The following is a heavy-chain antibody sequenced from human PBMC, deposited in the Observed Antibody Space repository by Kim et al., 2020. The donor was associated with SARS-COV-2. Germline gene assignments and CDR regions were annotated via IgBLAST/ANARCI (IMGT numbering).Heavy chain of an antibody. D-gene: IGHD6-6*01. V-gene: IGHV4-39*01. CDR3: ARGVEYSICWISWFDP. CDR1: GGSISSSSYY. Sequence: SETLSLTCTVSGGSISSSSYYWGWIRQPPGKGLEWIGSIYYSGSTYYNPSLKSRVTISVDTSKNQFSLKLSSVTAADTAVYYCARGVEYSICWISWFDP. CDR2: IYYSGST. J-gene: IGHJ5*02.